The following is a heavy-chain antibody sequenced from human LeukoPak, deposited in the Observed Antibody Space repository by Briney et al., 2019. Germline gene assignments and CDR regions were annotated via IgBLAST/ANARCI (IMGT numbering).Heavy chain of an antibody. Sequence: SVKVSCKASGGTFSSYAISWVRQAPGQGLEWMGGIIPIFGTANYAQKFQGRVTITTDESTSTAYMELSSLRSEDTAVYYCCAGGYRAALDYWGQGTLVTVPS. CDR3: CAGGYRAALDY. V-gene: IGHV1-69*05. J-gene: IGHJ4*02. D-gene: IGHD6-13*01. CDR1: GGTFSSYA. CDR2: IIPIFGTA.